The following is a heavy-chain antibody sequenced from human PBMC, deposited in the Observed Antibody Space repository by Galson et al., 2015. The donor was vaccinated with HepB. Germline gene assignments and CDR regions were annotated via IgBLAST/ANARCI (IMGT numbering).Heavy chain of an antibody. V-gene: IGHV3-33*01. CDR3: ARGHHNTYHDILTGYYIDL. Sequence: SLRLSCAASGFIYRNYGMHWVRQAPGKGPEWVAVIWSDGSSDYYADSVKGRFTISRDNSKNMLYLQMNGLRAEDTAVYYCARGHHNTYHDILTGYYIDLWGQGTLVTVSS. J-gene: IGHJ4*02. CDR2: IWSDGSSD. CDR1: GFIYRNYG. D-gene: IGHD3-9*01.